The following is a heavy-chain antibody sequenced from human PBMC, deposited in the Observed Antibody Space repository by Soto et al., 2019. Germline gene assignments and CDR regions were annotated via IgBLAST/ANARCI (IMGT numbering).Heavy chain of an antibody. Sequence: QVQLVESGGGVVQPGRSLRLSCASSGFTFSSYGMHWVRQAPGKGLEWVAVISYDGSNKYYADSVKGRFTISRDNSKNTLYLQMNSLRAEDTAVYYCAKTGGSRSYKCFDYWGQGTLVTVST. V-gene: IGHV3-30*18. CDR2: ISYDGSNK. CDR1: GFTFSSYG. CDR3: AKTGGSRSYKCFDY. D-gene: IGHD3-10*01. J-gene: IGHJ4*02.